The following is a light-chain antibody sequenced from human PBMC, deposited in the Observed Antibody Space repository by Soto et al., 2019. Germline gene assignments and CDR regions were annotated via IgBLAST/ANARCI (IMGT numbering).Light chain of an antibody. CDR1: SGHSSYA. Sequence: QPVLTQSPSASASLGASVKLTCTLSSGHSSYAIAWHQQMPEKGPRYLMKLNSDGSHNEGDGIPDRFSGSSSGAERYLTISSLQSEDEADYYCQTWGTGYWVFGGGTKVTVL. J-gene: IGLJ3*02. CDR3: QTWGTGYWV. CDR2: LNSDGSH. V-gene: IGLV4-69*01.